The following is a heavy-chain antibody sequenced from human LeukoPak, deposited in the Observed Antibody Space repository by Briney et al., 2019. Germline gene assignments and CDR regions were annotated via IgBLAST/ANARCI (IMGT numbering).Heavy chain of an antibody. Sequence: ASVKVSCKASGYTFTCYYMHWVRQAPGQGLEWMGWINPNSGGTNYAQKFQGRVTMTRDTSISTAYMELSRLRADDTAVYYCARDLTRYCTNGVCYDVYYYYYMDVWGKGTTVTVSS. CDR2: INPNSGGT. V-gene: IGHV1-2*02. CDR1: GYTFTCYY. J-gene: IGHJ6*03. D-gene: IGHD2-8*01. CDR3: ARDLTRYCTNGVCYDVYYYYYMDV.